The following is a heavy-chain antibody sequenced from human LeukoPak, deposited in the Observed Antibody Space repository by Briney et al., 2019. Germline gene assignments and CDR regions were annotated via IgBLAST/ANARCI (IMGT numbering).Heavy chain of an antibody. Sequence: SVKVSCKASGGTFSSYAISWVRQAPGQGLEWMGRIIPILGIANYAQKFQGRVTMTRDTSISTAYMELSRLRSDDTAVYYCARPYSSGWTTGYWGQGTLVTVSS. CDR1: GGTFSSYA. J-gene: IGHJ4*02. V-gene: IGHV1-69*04. CDR2: IIPILGIA. CDR3: ARPYSSGWTTGY. D-gene: IGHD6-19*01.